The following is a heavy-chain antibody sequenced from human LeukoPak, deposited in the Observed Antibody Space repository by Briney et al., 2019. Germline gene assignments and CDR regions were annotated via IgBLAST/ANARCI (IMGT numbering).Heavy chain of an antibody. CDR2: ISGSGGST. D-gene: IGHD3-16*01. CDR3: AGDVGGRSGFDY. V-gene: IGHV3-23*01. CDR1: GFTFSSYA. J-gene: IGHJ4*02. Sequence: GGSLRLSCAASGFTFSSYAMSWVRQAPGKGLEWVSAISGSGGSTYYADSVKGRFTISRDNSKNTLYLQMNSLRAEDTAVYYCAGDVGGRSGFDYWGQGTLVTVSS.